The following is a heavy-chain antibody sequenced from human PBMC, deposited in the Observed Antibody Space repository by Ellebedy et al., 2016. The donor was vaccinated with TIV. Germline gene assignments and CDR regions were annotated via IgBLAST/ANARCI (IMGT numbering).Heavy chain of an antibody. CDR2: INPSGGST. J-gene: IGHJ4*02. CDR1: GYTFTSYY. V-gene: IGHV1-46*01. CDR3: ARDQANESSGYYTLGY. D-gene: IGHD3-22*01. Sequence: AASVTVSCKASGYTFTSYYMHWVRQAPGQGLEWMGIINPSGGSTSYAQKFQGRVTMTRDTSTSTVYMELSSLRSEDTAVYYCARDQANESSGYYTLGYWGQGTLVTVSS.